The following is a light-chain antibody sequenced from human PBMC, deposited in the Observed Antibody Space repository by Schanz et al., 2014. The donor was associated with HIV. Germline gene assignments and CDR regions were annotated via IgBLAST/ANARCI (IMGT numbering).Light chain of an antibody. V-gene: IGKV3-11*01. CDR2: DAS. CDR3: QQANSFPLT. Sequence: DIVLTQSPATLSLSPGDRATLSCRASQSVGNSLAWYQQIPGRAPRLIIYDASYRATGIPARFSGSGSGTEFTLTISSLQPEDFATYYCQQANSFPLTFGGGTKVEVK. CDR1: QSVGNS. J-gene: IGKJ4*01.